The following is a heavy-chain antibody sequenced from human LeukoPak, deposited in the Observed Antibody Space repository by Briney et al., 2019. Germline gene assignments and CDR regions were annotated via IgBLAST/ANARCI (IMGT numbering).Heavy chain of an antibody. CDR1: GGSISSSSYY. CDR3: ARVWPQLELRRVFDY. V-gene: IGHV4-39*07. J-gene: IGHJ4*02. Sequence: PSETLSLTCTVSGGSISSSSYYWGWIRQPPGTGLEWIGSIYYSGSTYYNPSLKSRVTISVDTSKNQFSLKLSSVTAADTAVYYCARVWPQLELRRVFDYWGQGTLVTVSS. D-gene: IGHD1-7*01. CDR2: IYYSGST.